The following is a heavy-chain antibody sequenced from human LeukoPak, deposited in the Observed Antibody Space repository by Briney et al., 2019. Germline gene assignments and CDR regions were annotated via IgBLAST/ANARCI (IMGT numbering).Heavy chain of an antibody. Sequence: KPSETPSLTCTVSGGSISSYYWSWIRQPPGKGLEWIGYIYYSGSTNYNPSLKSRVTISVDTSKNQFSLKLSSVTAADTAVYHCARDYGSGSFPDAFDIWGQGTMVTVSS. V-gene: IGHV4-59*01. J-gene: IGHJ3*02. CDR1: GGSISSYY. CDR3: ARDYGSGSFPDAFDI. D-gene: IGHD3-10*01. CDR2: IYYSGST.